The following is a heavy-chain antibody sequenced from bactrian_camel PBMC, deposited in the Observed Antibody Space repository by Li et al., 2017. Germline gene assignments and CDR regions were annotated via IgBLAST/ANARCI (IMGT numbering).Heavy chain of an antibody. V-gene: IGHV3S53*01. J-gene: IGHJ4*01. CDR3: AADLGWCGSAPLQREFRN. D-gene: IGHD6*01. Sequence: HVQLVESGGGSVQAGGSLRLSCVASGHTTSNYCMAWFRQRPGKQREGVAQVEPDGDIIVVDSVKGRFTVPHVNANNTLHLQMNSLKPDDTAVYYCAADLGWCGSAPLQREFRNWGQGTQVTVS. CDR2: VEPDGDI. CDR1: GHTTSNYC.